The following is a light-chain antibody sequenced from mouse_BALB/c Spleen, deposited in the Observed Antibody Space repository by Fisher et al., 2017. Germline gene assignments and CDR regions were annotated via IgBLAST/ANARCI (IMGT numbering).Light chain of an antibody. Sequence: IVLTQSPAIMSASPGEKVTMTCSASSSVSYMYWYQQKPGSSPRLLIYDTSKLASGVPARFSGSGSGTSYSLTISSMEAEDAATYYCQQWSSNPPTFGSGTKLEIK. CDR1: SSVSY. J-gene: IGKJ4*01. CDR3: QQWSSNPPT. CDR2: DTS. V-gene: IGKV4-55*01.